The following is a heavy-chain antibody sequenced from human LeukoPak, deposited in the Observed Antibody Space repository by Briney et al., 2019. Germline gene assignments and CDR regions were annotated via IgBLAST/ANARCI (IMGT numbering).Heavy chain of an antibody. Sequence: ASVKVSCKASGYTFTGYYMHWVRQAPGQGLEWMGWINSNSGGTNYGQRSQGRVTMTRDTSISTVYMELSRLTSDDTAVYYCARDCCFGFGELRGMDVRGQGTTVTVSS. CDR2: INSNSGGT. D-gene: IGHD3-10*01. CDR3: ARDCCFGFGELRGMDV. CDR1: GYTFTGYY. V-gene: IGHV1-2*02. J-gene: IGHJ6*02.